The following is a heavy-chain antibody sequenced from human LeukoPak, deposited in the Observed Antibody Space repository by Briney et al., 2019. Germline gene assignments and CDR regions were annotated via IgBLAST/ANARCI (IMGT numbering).Heavy chain of an antibody. CDR1: GLSFCRFW. CDR3: RRTRISGTTPLAY. V-gene: IGHV3-7*05. J-gene: IGHJ4*02. Sequence: WGSPKLPCAASGLSFCRFWMGWVRQAPGKGLEWVAHIKESGSEKYYVDSVKGRFTISRDNAKNSLYQQMICRGAEDTAEFYCRRTRISGTTPLAYWGQGTLVTVSS. CDR2: IKESGSEK. D-gene: IGHD1-7*01.